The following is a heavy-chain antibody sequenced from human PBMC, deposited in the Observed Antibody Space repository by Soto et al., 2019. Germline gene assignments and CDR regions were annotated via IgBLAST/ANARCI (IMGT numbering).Heavy chain of an antibody. CDR1: GFTFTDAW. J-gene: IGHJ6*02. CDR2: INHSGST. V-gene: IGHV4-34*01. CDR3: ARGLSSYYYGSGSYGGGYYYYGMDV. Sequence: GSLRLSCAGSGFTFTDAWINWVRQVPGKGLEWIGEINHSGSTNYNPSLKSRVTISVDTSKNQFSLKLSSVTAADTAVYYCARGLSSYYYGSGSYGGGYYYYGMDVWGQGTTVTVSS. D-gene: IGHD3-10*01.